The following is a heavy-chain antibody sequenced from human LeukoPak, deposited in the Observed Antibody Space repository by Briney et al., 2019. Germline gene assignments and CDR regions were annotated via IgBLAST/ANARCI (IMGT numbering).Heavy chain of an antibody. CDR1: GFTVSTNY. Sequence: GGSLRLSCAASGFTVSTNYMSWVRQAPGKGLEWVAVIWYDGSNKYYADSVKGRFTISRDNSKNTLYLQMNSLRAEDTAVYYCARVQDYSNYLGTDYWGQGTLVTVSS. V-gene: IGHV3-33*08. CDR3: ARVQDYSNYLGTDY. J-gene: IGHJ4*02. CDR2: IWYDGSNK. D-gene: IGHD4-11*01.